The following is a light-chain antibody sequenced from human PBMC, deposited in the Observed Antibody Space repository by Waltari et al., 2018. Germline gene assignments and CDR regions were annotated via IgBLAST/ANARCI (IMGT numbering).Light chain of an antibody. Sequence: QSALTQPAPVSGSQGPSIPTPRTGTSSDVGSFTLFSWYQQSPGKAPKVIIYDVNQRPSGVSDRFSGSKSGNTATLTISGLQAEDEADYHCCSYSGSHMVFGGGTRLTV. CDR1: SSDVGSFTL. CDR2: DVN. CDR3: CSYSGSHMV. V-gene: IGLV2-23*02. J-gene: IGLJ3*02.